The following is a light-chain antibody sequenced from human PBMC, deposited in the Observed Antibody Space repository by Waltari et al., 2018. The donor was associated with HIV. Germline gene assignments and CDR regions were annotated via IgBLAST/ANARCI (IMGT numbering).Light chain of an antibody. CDR2: SND. V-gene: IGLV1-44*01. J-gene: IGLJ1*01. Sequence: QSVLTQPPSASATPGQRFTISCSGRSSNIGRNTVPWYRQFSGTAPKLRISSNDQRPSGVPDRFSGSKSGTSASLAITGLQSEDEADYYCAAWDDNLDAYVFGTGTKVTVL. CDR1: SSNIGRNT. CDR3: AAWDDNLDAYV.